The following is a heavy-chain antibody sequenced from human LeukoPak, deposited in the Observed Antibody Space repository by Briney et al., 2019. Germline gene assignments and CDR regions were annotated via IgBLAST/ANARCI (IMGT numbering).Heavy chain of an antibody. Sequence: SETLSLTCTVSGDSISSSYWSWIRQPPGKGLEWISFIYYTGSTNYNPSLKSRVTISVDTSQNQFSLKLSSVTAADTAVYFCARHDGGARWSSFDYWGQGTLVTVSS. CDR2: IYYTGST. CDR3: ARHDGGARWSSFDY. D-gene: IGHD2-15*01. V-gene: IGHV4-59*08. J-gene: IGHJ4*02. CDR1: GDSISSSY.